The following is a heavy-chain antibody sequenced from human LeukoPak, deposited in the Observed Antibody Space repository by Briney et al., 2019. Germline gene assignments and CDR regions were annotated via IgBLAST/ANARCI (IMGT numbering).Heavy chain of an antibody. CDR3: ATPGYTAMPWALDY. CDR2: IYYSGST. D-gene: IGHD5-18*01. Sequence: PSETLSLTRTVSGGSISSGDYYWSWIRQPPGEGLEWNGYIYYSGSTYYNPSLKSRVTISVDTSKNQFSLKLSSVTAADTAVYYCATPGYTAMPWALDYWGQGTLVTVSS. CDR1: GGSISSGDYY. V-gene: IGHV4-30-4*01. J-gene: IGHJ4*02.